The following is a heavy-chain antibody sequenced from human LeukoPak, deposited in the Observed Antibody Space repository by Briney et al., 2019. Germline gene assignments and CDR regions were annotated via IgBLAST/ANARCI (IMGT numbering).Heavy chain of an antibody. Sequence: GGSLRLSCAASGFTFSSYAMSWVRQAPGKGLEWVSVISGSGGSTYYADSVKGHFTISRDNSKNTLYLQMNSLRAEDTAVYYCARVEASGYDYGAFDYWGQGTLVTVSS. D-gene: IGHD5-12*01. CDR3: ARVEASGYDYGAFDY. J-gene: IGHJ4*02. CDR2: ISGSGGST. V-gene: IGHV3-23*01. CDR1: GFTFSSYA.